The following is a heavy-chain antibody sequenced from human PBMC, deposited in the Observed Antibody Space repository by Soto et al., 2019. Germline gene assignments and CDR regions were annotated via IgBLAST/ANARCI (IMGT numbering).Heavy chain of an antibody. CDR1: GYTFTGYY. J-gene: IGHJ3*02. CDR3: ATFAKDYYDIFPDAFDI. V-gene: IGHV1-24*01. CDR2: FDPEDGET. D-gene: IGHD3-22*01. Sequence: ASVKVSCKASGYTFTGYYMHWVRQAPGKGLEWMGGFDPEDGETIYAQKFQGRVTMTEDTSTDTAYMELSSLRSEDTAVYYCATFAKDYYDIFPDAFDIWGQGTMVTVSS.